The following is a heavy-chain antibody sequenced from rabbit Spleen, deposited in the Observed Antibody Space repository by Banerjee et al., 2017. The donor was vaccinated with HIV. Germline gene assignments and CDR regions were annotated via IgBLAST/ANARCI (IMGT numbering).Heavy chain of an antibody. V-gene: IGHV1S45*01. J-gene: IGHJ6*01. CDR2: IYNGDGSA. CDR3: ARGTSGGVNTLDL. Sequence: QEQLVESGGDLVKPGASLTLTCTASGFTLSNYWICWVRQAPGKGLEWIACIYNGDGSAYYANWAKGRFTVSKTSSTTVTLQMTSLTAADTATYFCARGTSGGVNTLDLWGPGTLVTVS. CDR1: GFTLSNYW. D-gene: IGHD4-1*01.